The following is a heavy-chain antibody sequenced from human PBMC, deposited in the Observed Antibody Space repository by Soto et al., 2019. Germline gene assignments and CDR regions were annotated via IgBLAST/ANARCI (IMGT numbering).Heavy chain of an antibody. J-gene: IGHJ4*02. CDR1: GFSLITSGVG. CDR3: AHTMAPRIFDS. V-gene: IGHV2-5*02. CDR2: IYWDDDT. Sequence: QITLKEAGPTLVKPTQTLTLTCSFSGFSLITSGVGVGWIRQPPGKALEWLALIYWDDDTGYSTSLRNRLTXTXXPSRNQVVLTMTNMDPADTATYYCAHTMAPRIFDSWGQGTLVTVSS.